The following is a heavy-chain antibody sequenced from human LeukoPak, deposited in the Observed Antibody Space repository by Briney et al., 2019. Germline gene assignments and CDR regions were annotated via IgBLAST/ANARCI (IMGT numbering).Heavy chain of an antibody. J-gene: IGHJ4*02. Sequence: PSETLSLTCTVSDGSISGSYWSWIRQTPAKGLECIGYIYSSGITNYSPSLKSRVAMSVDTSKNQFSLKLSSVTAADTAVYYCARVSDYYGSGTTAYYFDSWGQGTLVTVSS. CDR1: DGSISGSY. V-gene: IGHV4-4*09. D-gene: IGHD3-10*01. CDR2: IYSSGIT. CDR3: ARVSDYYGSGTTAYYFDS.